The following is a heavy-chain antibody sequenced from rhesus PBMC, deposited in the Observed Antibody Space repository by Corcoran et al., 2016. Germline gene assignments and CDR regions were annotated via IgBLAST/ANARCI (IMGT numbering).Heavy chain of an antibody. D-gene: IGHD5-24*01. Sequence: QVQLQESGPGLVKPSETLSLTCAVSGGSISSSNWWSWIRQPPGKGLEWIGYISGQRGSTSSNPSLKSRVTISKDTSKNQFSLKLSAVTAADTAVYYCARDTVGRFDVWGPGVLVTVSS. CDR1: GGSISSSNW. V-gene: IGHV4S19*01. J-gene: IGHJ5-1*01. CDR3: ARDTVGRFDV. CDR2: ISGQRGST.